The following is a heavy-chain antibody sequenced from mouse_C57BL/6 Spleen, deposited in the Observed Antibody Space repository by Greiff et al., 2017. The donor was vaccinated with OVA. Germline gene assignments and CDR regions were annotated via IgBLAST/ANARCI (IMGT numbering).Heavy chain of an antibody. V-gene: IGHV1-19*01. CDR3: ARSYGNYWYVDV. Sequence: EVQGVESGPVLVKPGASVKMSCKASGYTFTDYYMNWVKQSHGKSLEWIGVINPYNGGTSYNQKFKGKATLTVDKSSSTAYMELNSLTSEDSAVYYCARSYGNYWYVDVWGTGTTVTVSS. CDR2: INPYNGGT. J-gene: IGHJ1*03. CDR1: GYTFTDYY. D-gene: IGHD2-1*01.